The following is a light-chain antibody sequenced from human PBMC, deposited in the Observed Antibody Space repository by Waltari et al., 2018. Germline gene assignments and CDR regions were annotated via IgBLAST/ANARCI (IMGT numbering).Light chain of an antibody. CDR2: GAS. J-gene: IGKJ2*01. CDR1: QSVNFN. Sequence: ETVMTQSPATLSVSPGERVTLSCRASQSVNFNLAWYQQKPGQAPRLLIYGASTRATGVAARFSGSGFGTEFTLTISSLQSEDLAVYFCQHYNNWPLYTFGQGTKLEI. V-gene: IGKV3-15*01. CDR3: QHYNNWPLYT.